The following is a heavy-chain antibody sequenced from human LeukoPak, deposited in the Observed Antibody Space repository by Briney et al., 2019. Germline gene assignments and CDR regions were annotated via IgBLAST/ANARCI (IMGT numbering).Heavy chain of an antibody. J-gene: IGHJ4*02. D-gene: IGHD5-24*01. CDR3: ARGRDGYMVPFDY. CDR2: ISYTGST. CDR1: GGSISSDY. V-gene: IGHV4-59*01. Sequence: SETLSLTYTVSGGSISSDYWSWIRQPPGKRLEWIGYISYTGSTNYNPSLRSRVTISVDTFKNQFSLKLNSVTAADTAVYYCARGRDGYMVPFDYWGQGTLVTVSS.